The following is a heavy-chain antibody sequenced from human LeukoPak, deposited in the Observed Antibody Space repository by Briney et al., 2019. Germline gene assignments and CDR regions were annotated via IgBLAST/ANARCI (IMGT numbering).Heavy chain of an antibody. J-gene: IGHJ6*03. D-gene: IGHD3-10*01. CDR1: GGSISSYY. V-gene: IGHV4-59*01. Sequence: PSETLSLTCTVSGGSISSYYWSWIRQPPGKGLEWIGYIYYSGSTNYNPSLKSRVTISVDTSKNQFSLKLSSVTAADTAVYYCARVPYYYGSGISDQHYYYYMDVWGKGTTVTVSS. CDR3: ARVPYYYGSGISDQHYYYYMDV. CDR2: IYYSGST.